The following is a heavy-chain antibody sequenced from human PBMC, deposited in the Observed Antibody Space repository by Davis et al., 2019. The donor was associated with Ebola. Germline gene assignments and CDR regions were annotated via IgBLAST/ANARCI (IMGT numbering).Heavy chain of an antibody. CDR1: GYSFTSYW. V-gene: IGHV5-51*01. D-gene: IGHD3-3*01. CDR3: AIHGDRSGLTWYGMDV. J-gene: IGHJ6*02. Sequence: GESLKISCKGSGYSFTSYWIGWVRQMPGKGLEWMGIIYPGDSDTRYSPSFQGQVTISADKSISTAYLQWSSLKASDTAMYYCAIHGDRSGLTWYGMDVWGQGTTVTVSS. CDR2: IYPGDSDT.